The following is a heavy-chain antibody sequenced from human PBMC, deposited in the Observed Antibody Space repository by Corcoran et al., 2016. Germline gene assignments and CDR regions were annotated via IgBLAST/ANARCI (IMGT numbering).Heavy chain of an antibody. D-gene: IGHD3-3*01. CDR2: INPGGGST. Sequence: QVQLVQSGAEVKKPGASVKVSCKASGYTFTSYYMHWVRQAPGQGLEWMGIINPGGGSTSYAQKFQGRVTMTRDTSTSTVYMELSSLRSEDTAVYYCARDPRPFLEWLLYQGWFDPWGQGTLVTVSS. J-gene: IGHJ5*02. CDR1: GYTFTSYY. CDR3: ARDPRPFLEWLLYQGWFDP. V-gene: IGHV1-46*01.